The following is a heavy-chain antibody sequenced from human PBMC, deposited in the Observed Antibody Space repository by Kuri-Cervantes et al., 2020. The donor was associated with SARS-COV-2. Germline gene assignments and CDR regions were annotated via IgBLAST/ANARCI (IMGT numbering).Heavy chain of an antibody. CDR3: ARLLGSRDYSEYFRH. CDR1: GYTFTSYW. V-gene: IGHV5-51*01. Sequence: GGSLRLSCEGSGYTFTSYWIAWVRQMPGKGLEWMGIIYPGTSDIRYSPSFQGQVTISADKSITTAYLQWSSLKASDTAIYYCARLLGSRDYSEYFRHWGQGTLVTVSS. D-gene: IGHD4-17*01. CDR2: IYPGTSDI. J-gene: IGHJ1*01.